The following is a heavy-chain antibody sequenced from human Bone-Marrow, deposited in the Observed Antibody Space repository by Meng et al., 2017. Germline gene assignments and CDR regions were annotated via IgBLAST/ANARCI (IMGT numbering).Heavy chain of an antibody. J-gene: IGHJ4*02. V-gene: IGHV3-7*01. Sequence: GESLKISCAASGFTFSSYWMSWVRQAPGKGLEWVANIKQDGSEKYYVDSVKGRFTISRDNAKNSLYLQMNGLRDEDTAVYYCARYPPSGSYYTYYFDYWGQGTLVTVSS. CDR1: GFTFSSYW. CDR2: IKQDGSEK. CDR3: ARYPPSGSYYTYYFDY. D-gene: IGHD1-26*01.